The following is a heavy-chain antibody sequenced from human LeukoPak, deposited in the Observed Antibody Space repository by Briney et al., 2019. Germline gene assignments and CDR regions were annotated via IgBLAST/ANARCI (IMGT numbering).Heavy chain of an antibody. J-gene: IGHJ4*02. CDR3: ARDRRYCSSTSCTSSFDY. CDR1: GSTFTSYD. V-gene: IGHV1-69*13. D-gene: IGHD2-2*01. Sequence: ASVKVSCKDSGSTFTSYDINWVRQAPGQGLEWMEGIVPIFGTANYAQKFQGRVTITADESTSTAYMELSSLRSEDTAVYYCARDRRYCSSTSCTSSFDYWGQGTLVTVSS. CDR2: IVPIFGTA.